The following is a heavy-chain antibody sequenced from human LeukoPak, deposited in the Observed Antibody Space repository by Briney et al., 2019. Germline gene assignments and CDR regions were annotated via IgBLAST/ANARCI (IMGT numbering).Heavy chain of an antibody. CDR3: ARAAIAVAGTSGLRGWWFDP. D-gene: IGHD6-19*01. Sequence: SETLSLTCTVSGGSIGSYYWSWIRQPPGKGLEWIGYIYYSGSTNYNPSLKSRVTISVDTSKNQFSLNLSSVTAADTAVYYCARAAIAVAGTSGLRGWWFDPWGQGTLVTVSS. CDR2: IYYSGST. V-gene: IGHV4-59*12. J-gene: IGHJ5*02. CDR1: GGSIGSYY.